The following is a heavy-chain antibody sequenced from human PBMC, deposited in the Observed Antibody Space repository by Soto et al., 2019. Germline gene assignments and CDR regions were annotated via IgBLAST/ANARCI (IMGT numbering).Heavy chain of an antibody. J-gene: IGHJ4*02. CDR1: GYTFTHYY. Sequence: QVQLVQSGAEVKKPGASVKLSCRTSGYTFTHYYIHWVRQAPGQGLEWLAIINPASGSTNYAQDFQCRVTLTMDTSTTTVDMELSGLRAEDTAIFYCARDLAAGDHWGQGTLVTVSS. CDR3: ARDLAAGDH. V-gene: IGHV1-46*01. D-gene: IGHD6-13*01. CDR2: INPASGST.